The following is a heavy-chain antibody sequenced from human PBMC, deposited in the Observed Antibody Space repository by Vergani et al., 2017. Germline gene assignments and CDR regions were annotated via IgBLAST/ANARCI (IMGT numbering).Heavy chain of an antibody. D-gene: IGHD1-26*01. CDR3: VKDAGSYENFFDS. J-gene: IGHJ4*02. CDR2: LTGGGGST. CDR1: GFTFSTYA. V-gene: IGHV3-23*01. Sequence: EVQLLESGGSLKQPGGSVRLSCAASGFTFSTYAMHWVRQAPGKGLEWVSALTGGGGSTYYADSFKGRFIISRDNSRGTLYLQMNSLRPEDTATYYCVKDAGSYENFFDSWGQGTLVTVSS.